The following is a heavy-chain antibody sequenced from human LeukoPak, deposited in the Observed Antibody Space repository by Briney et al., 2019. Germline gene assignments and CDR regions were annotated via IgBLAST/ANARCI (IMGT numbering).Heavy chain of an antibody. CDR1: GGTFSSYG. CDR3: ARVSQARRYYYYYAMDV. D-gene: IGHD5-12*01. CDR2: IIPIFGTA. Sequence: GASVKVSCKASGGTFSSYGISWVRQAPGQGLEWMGGIIPIFGTANYAQKFQGRVTITADESTSTAYMELRSLRSEDTAVYFCARVSQARRYYYYYAMDVWGQGTTVTVSS. J-gene: IGHJ6*02. V-gene: IGHV1-69*13.